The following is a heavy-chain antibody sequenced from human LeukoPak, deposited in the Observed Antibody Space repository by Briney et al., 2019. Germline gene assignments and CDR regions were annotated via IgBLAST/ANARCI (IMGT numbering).Heavy chain of an antibody. J-gene: IGHJ3*02. V-gene: IGHV4-34*01. CDR2: INHSGST. Sequence: SETLSLTCAVYGGSFSGYYWSWIRQPPGKGLEWIGEINHSGSTNYNPSLKSRVTISVDTSKNQFSLKLSSVTAADTAVYYCARVGNYDILTGYPGAFDIWGQGTMVTVSS. CDR1: GGSFSGYY. D-gene: IGHD3-9*01. CDR3: ARVGNYDILTGYPGAFDI.